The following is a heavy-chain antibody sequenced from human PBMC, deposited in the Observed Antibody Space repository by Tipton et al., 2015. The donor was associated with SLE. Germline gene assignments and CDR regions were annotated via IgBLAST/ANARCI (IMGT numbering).Heavy chain of an antibody. Sequence: GSLRLSCAASGFTFSTYSMNWVRQAPGKGLEWVSSISGSSTYMYYADSVKGRFTISRDNAKNSLFLQMNSLRADDTAVYYCARDPRHYSSESGDYWGQGTLVTVSS. D-gene: IGHD4-11*01. CDR2: ISGSSTYM. CDR3: ARDPRHYSSESGDY. J-gene: IGHJ4*02. CDR1: GFTFSTYS. V-gene: IGHV3-21*01.